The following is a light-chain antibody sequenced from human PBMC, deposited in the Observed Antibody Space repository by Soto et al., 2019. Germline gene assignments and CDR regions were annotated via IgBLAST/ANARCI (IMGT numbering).Light chain of an antibody. J-gene: IGKJ3*01. CDR1: QTISSW. V-gene: IGKV1-5*03. Sequence: DIPMTQSPSTLSGSVGDRVTITCRASQTISSWLAWYQQKPGKAPKLLIYKASTIKSGVPSRFSGSGSGTEFTLTISSLETEDFAVYYCQHRSNWPLVTFGPGTRVDV. CDR3: QHRSNWPLVT. CDR2: KAS.